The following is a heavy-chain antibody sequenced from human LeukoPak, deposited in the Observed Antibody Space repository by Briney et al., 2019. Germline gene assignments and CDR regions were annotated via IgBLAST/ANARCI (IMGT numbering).Heavy chain of an antibody. Sequence: PSETLSLTCTVSGGSISSSSYYWGWIRQPPGKGLEWIGSIYYSGSAYYNPSLKSRVTISVDTSKNQFSLKLSSVTAADTAVYYCAKATSPDAFDIWGQGTMATVSS. V-gene: IGHV4-39*01. CDR2: IYYSGSA. J-gene: IGHJ3*02. CDR1: GGSISSSSYY. D-gene: IGHD2-2*01. CDR3: AKATSPDAFDI.